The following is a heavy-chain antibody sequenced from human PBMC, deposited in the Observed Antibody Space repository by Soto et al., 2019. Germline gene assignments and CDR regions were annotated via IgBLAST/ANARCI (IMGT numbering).Heavy chain of an antibody. V-gene: IGHV4-31*03. CDR3: ARATKHIVVVTAIAFDY. J-gene: IGHJ4*02. D-gene: IGHD2-21*02. Sequence: QVQLQESGPGLVKPSQTLSLTCTVSGGSISSGGYYWSWIRQHPGKGLAWIGYIYYSGSTYYNPLPKSRVTISVXMSXNXFALKLSSVTAADTAVYYCARATKHIVVVTAIAFDYWGQGTLVTVSS. CDR2: IYYSGST. CDR1: GGSISSGGYY.